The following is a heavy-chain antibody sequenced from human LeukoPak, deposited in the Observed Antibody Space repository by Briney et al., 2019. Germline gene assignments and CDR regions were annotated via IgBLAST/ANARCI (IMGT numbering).Heavy chain of an antibody. CDR2: INWNGGST. V-gene: IGHV3-20*04. CDR3: AELGITMIGGV. CDR1: GFTFDDYG. D-gene: IGHD3-10*02. Sequence: PGGSLRLSCAATGFTFDDYGMSWVRQAPGKGLEWVSGINWNGGSTGYADSVKGRFTISRDNAKNSLYLQMNSLRAEDTAVYYCAELGITMIGGVWGKGTTVTISS. J-gene: IGHJ6*04.